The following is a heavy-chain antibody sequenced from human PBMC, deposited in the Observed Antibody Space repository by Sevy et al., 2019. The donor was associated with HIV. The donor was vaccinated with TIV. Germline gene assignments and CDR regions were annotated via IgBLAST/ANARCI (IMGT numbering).Heavy chain of an antibody. CDR1: GGTFSTDA. CDR3: AREPGIGMAGLIYYFDY. D-gene: IGHD6-19*01. CDR2: IIPIFSTT. J-gene: IGHJ4*02. Sequence: ATVKVSCKASGGTFSTDALSWVRQAPGQRLEWMGRIIPIFSTTKYAQKFQGRVTIIADASTSTAYMELSSLISEDTAVYYCAREPGIGMAGLIYYFDYWGQGTLVTVSS. V-gene: IGHV1-69*13.